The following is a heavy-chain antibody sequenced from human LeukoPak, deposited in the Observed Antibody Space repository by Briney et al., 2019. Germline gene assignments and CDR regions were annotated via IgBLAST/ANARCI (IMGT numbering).Heavy chain of an antibody. Sequence: AASVKVSCKASGGTFSSYAISWVRQAPGQGLEWMGGIIPIFGTANYAQKFQGRVTITADESTSTAYMELSSLRSEDTAVYYCARYSDIVVVPAAPRPGFGYFDYWGQGTLVTVSS. D-gene: IGHD2-2*01. CDR1: GGTFSSYA. J-gene: IGHJ4*02. CDR3: ARYSDIVVVPAAPRPGFGYFDY. CDR2: IIPIFGTA. V-gene: IGHV1-69*13.